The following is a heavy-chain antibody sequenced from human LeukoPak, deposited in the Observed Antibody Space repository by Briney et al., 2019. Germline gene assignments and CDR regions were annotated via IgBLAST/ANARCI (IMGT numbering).Heavy chain of an antibody. J-gene: IGHJ4*02. CDR3: ARDLDGYYGSGSYYNGGY. CDR2: INPGGSST. D-gene: IGHD3-10*01. V-gene: IGHV1-46*01. Sequence: ASVKVSCKASGYTFTSYYMHWVRQAPGQGLEWMGIINPGGSSTSYAQKFQGRITMTRDTSTSTVYMELRSLRSDDTAVYYCARDLDGYYGSGSYYNGGYWGQGTLVTVSS. CDR1: GYTFTSYY.